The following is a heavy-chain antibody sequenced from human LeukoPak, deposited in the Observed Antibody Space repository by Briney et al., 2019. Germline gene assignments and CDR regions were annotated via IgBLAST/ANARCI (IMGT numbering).Heavy chain of an antibody. V-gene: IGHV3-64*01. Sequence: GGSLRLSCAASGFTFSTYAMHWVRQTPGKGLEYVSAISTNGGGAYYANSVKGRFTISRDNSKNTLYLQMGSLRAEDMAVYYCARYCSGVSCYSGYDYWGQGTLVTVSP. CDR1: GFTFSTYA. D-gene: IGHD2-15*01. CDR2: ISTNGGGA. J-gene: IGHJ4*02. CDR3: ARYCSGVSCYSGYDY.